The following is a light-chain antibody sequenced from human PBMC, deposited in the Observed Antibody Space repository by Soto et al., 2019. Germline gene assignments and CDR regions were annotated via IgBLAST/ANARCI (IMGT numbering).Light chain of an antibody. CDR2: KAS. Sequence: DIQMTQSPSTLSASVGDSVTITCRASQSIRSWLAWYQQKPGKAPNLLISKASSLNSGVPSRFSGSGSGAEFTLTISSLQSDDSATYFCQQYAIPPMSFGQGTRLEIK. V-gene: IGKV1-5*03. CDR3: QQYAIPPMS. J-gene: IGKJ5*01. CDR1: QSIRSW.